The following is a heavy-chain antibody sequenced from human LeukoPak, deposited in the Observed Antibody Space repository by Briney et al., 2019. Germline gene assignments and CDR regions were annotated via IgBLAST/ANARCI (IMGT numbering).Heavy chain of an antibody. CDR2: IYSGGST. V-gene: IGHV3-53*01. CDR3: ARDGGYYYGRGFDY. D-gene: IGHD3-3*01. Sequence: GGSLRLFCAASGFTVSINYMSWVRQAPGKGLEWVSVIYSGGSTYYADSVKGRFTISRDNSKNTLYLQMNSLRAEDTAVYYCARDGGYYYGRGFDYWGQGTLVTVSS. J-gene: IGHJ4*02. CDR1: GFTVSINY.